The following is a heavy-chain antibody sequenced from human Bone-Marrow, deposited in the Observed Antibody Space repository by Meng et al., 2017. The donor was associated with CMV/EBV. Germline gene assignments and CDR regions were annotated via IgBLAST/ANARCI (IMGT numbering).Heavy chain of an antibody. Sequence: GGSLRLSCAASGFTFSSYSMNWVRQAPGKGLEWVSSISSSSSFIWYADSVKGRFTISRDNAKNSLYLQMNSLRVEDTALYYCAREGDYNGYYYGMDVWGQGTTVTVSS. CDR1: GFTFSSYS. V-gene: IGHV3-21*04. CDR3: AREGDYNGYYYGMDV. D-gene: IGHD4-11*01. CDR2: ISSSSSFI. J-gene: IGHJ6*02.